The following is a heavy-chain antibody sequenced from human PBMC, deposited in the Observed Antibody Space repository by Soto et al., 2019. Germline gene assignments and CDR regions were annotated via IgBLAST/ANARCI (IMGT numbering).Heavy chain of an antibody. J-gene: IGHJ6*02. D-gene: IGHD3-3*01. Sequence: LRLSCAASGFTFSSYGMHWVHQAPGKGLEWVAVISYDGSNKYYADSVKGRFTISRDNSKNTLYLQMNSLRAEDTAVYYCAKSLNYDFWSGNYGMDVWGQGTTVTVSS. V-gene: IGHV3-30*18. CDR3: AKSLNYDFWSGNYGMDV. CDR2: ISYDGSNK. CDR1: GFTFSSYG.